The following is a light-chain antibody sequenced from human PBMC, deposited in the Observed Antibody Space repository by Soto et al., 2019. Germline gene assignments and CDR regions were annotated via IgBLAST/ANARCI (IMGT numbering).Light chain of an antibody. J-gene: IGKJ1*01. CDR3: QQYSTYPWA. CDR1: QSISSW. Sequence: DIQMTQSPSALSVSVGDRVTITCRASQSISSWLAWYQQKPGKAPKVLIYKASSVESGVPSRFSGSGSGTEFTLTISSLQPDDFATYYCQQYSTYPWAFGQGTKVEIK. V-gene: IGKV1-5*03. CDR2: KAS.